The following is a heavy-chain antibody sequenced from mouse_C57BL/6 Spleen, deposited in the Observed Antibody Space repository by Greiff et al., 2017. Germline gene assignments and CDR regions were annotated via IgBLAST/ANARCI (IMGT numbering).Heavy chain of an antibody. CDR2: ISSGSSTI. CDR1: GFTFSDYG. V-gene: IGHV5-17*01. J-gene: IGHJ2*01. CDR3: ARKRDYGNYLDY. D-gene: IGHD2-1*01. Sequence: DVQLVESGGGLVKPGGSLKLSCAASGFTFSDYGMHWVRQAPEKGLEWVAYISSGSSTIYYADTVKGRFTISRDNAKNTLFLQMTSLRSEDTAMYYCARKRDYGNYLDYWGQGTTLTVSS.